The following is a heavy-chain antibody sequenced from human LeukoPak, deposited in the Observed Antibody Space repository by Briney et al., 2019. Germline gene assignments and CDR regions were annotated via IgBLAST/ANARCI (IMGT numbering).Heavy chain of an antibody. CDR1: GFTFSSYS. Sequence: PGGSLRLSCAASGFTFSSYSMNWVRQAPGKGLEWVSSISSSSSYIYYADSVKGPFTISRDNAKNSLYLQMNSLRAEDTAVYYCARDIYSGYDLGYWGQGTLVTVSS. D-gene: IGHD5-12*01. CDR2: ISSSSSYI. V-gene: IGHV3-21*01. J-gene: IGHJ4*02. CDR3: ARDIYSGYDLGY.